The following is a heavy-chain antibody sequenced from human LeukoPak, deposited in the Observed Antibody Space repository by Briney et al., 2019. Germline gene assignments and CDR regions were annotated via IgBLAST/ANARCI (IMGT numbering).Heavy chain of an antibody. CDR2: INHSGST. D-gene: IGHD5-18*01. CDR1: GGSFSGYY. V-gene: IGHV4-34*01. Sequence: SETLSLTCAVYGGSFSGYYWIWIRQPPGKGLEWIGEINHSGSTNYNPSLKSRVTISVDTSKNQFSLKLSSVTAADTAVYYCARPPNRLPQRGRMDVWGKGTTVTVSS. CDR3: ARPPNRLPQRGRMDV. J-gene: IGHJ6*04.